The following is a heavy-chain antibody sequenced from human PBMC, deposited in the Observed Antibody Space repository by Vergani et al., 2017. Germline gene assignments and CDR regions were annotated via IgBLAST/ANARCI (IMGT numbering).Heavy chain of an antibody. Sequence: EVQLVESGGGLVQPGGSLRLSCAASGFTFSYYWMSWVRQAPGKGLEWVANIKQDGSETYYVDSVKGRFTIFRDNAKNSLYLQMNSLRAEDTAVYYCAREDVEQWEPFDIWGQGTMVTVSS. J-gene: IGHJ3*02. CDR1: GFTFSYYW. CDR3: AREDVEQWEPFDI. CDR2: IKQDGSET. V-gene: IGHV3-7*03. D-gene: IGHD1-26*01.